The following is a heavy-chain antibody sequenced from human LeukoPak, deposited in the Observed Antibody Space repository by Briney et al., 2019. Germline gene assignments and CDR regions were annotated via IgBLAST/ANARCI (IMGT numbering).Heavy chain of an antibody. CDR1: GFSFSSYW. Sequence: HTGGSLRLSCAASGFSFSSYWMTWVRQAPGKGLEWVANIKQDGSEKNYVDSVKGRFSISRDNAENSLYLQMNSLRAEDTAVYYRAKNRGSGSYNDYWGQGTLVTVSS. J-gene: IGHJ4*02. V-gene: IGHV3-7*01. D-gene: IGHD3-10*01. CDR2: IKQDGSEK. CDR3: AKNRGSGSYNDY.